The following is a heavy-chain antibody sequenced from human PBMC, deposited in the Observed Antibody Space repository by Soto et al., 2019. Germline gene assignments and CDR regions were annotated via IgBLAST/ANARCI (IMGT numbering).Heavy chain of an antibody. Sequence: SETLSLTCAVSGGSISSSNWWSWVRQPPGKGLEWIGEIYHSGSTNYNPSLTSRVTISVDKSKNQFSLKLSSVTAADTAVYYCVRATYYYGSGEYYFDYWGQGTLVTVSS. V-gene: IGHV4-4*02. J-gene: IGHJ4*02. D-gene: IGHD3-10*01. CDR2: IYHSGST. CDR1: GGSISSSNW. CDR3: VRATYYYGSGEYYFDY.